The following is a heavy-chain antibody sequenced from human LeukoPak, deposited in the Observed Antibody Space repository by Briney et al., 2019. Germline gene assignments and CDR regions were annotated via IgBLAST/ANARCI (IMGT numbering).Heavy chain of an antibody. D-gene: IGHD3-22*01. CDR2: ISYDGSNR. J-gene: IGHJ4*02. CDR3: AKSGDSRDDYFDY. CDR1: GFTFSSYG. Sequence: GGSLRLSCAASGFTFSSYGIHWVRQAPGKGLEWVAVISYDGSNRYYADSVKGRFSISRDNSKNTLYLQMNSLRAEDTAVYYCAKSGDSRDDYFDYWGQGTLVTVSS. V-gene: IGHV3-30*18.